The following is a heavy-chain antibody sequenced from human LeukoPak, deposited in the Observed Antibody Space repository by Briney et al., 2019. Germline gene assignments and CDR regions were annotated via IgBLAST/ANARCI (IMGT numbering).Heavy chain of an antibody. CDR2: IHRRGTT. CDR1: GGSISTNTYY. V-gene: IGHV4-39*07. CDR3: ARVTYNGYQHFDY. D-gene: IGHD3-10*01. Sequence: SETLSLTCIVSGGSISTNTYYWGWIRLPPGKGLEWIGEIHRRGTTYYNPSLRSRVTISVDTSKNQFSLRLTSVTAADTAVYYCARVTYNGYQHFDYWGQGNLVTVS. J-gene: IGHJ4*02.